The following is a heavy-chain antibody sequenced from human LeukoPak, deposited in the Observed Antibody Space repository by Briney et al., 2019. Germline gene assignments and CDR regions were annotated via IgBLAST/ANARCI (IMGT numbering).Heavy chain of an antibody. D-gene: IGHD3-22*01. V-gene: IGHV4-4*07. J-gene: IGHJ4*02. CDR3: ARDPPYDTSGYYFDY. CDR2: IYTSGST. CDR1: GDSISSYY. Sequence: PSETLSLTCTVSGDSISSYYWSWIRQPAGKGLEWIGRIYTSGSTNYNPSLKSRVTMSVDTSKNQFSLKLSSVTAADTAVYYCARDPPYDTSGYYFDYWGQGTLVTVSS.